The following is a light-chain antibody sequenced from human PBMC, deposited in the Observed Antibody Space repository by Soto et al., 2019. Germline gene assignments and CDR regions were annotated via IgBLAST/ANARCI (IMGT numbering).Light chain of an antibody. V-gene: IGKV3-15*01. Sequence: EIVMTQSPATLSVSPGERATLSCRASQTISRFLVWYPQKPGQAPRPLIYDASTRATGIPARFSGSGSGTEFTLTISSLQSEDFAVYYCQQYNTWPQITFGQGTRREIK. CDR3: QQYNTWPQIT. J-gene: IGKJ5*01. CDR1: QTISRF. CDR2: DAS.